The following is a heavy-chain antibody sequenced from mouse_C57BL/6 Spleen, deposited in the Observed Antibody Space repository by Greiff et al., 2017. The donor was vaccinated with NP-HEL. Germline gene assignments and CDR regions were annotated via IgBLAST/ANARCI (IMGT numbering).Heavy chain of an antibody. CDR2: IDPSDSYT. CDR1: GYTFTSYW. V-gene: IGHV1-50*01. D-gene: IGHD2-3*01. CDR3: ARDRWLLP. J-gene: IGHJ4*01. Sequence: QVQLKQPGAELVKPGASVKLSCKASGYTFTSYWMQWVKQRPGQGLEWIGEIDPSDSYTNYNQKFKGKATLTVDTSSSTAYMQLSSLTSEDSAVYYCARDRWLLPWGQGTSVTVSS.